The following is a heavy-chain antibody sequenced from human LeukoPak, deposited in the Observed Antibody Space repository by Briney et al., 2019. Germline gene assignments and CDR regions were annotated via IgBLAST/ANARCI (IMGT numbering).Heavy chain of an antibody. J-gene: IGHJ4*02. CDR3: ARLPKKYYYGSGRNLGPAYYFAY. CDR1: GASFSSRYW. V-gene: IGHV4-4*02. CDR2: SVYSRGS. Sequence: SETLSLTCAVSGASFSSRYWWIWVRPSPGKGLEWSGESVYSRGSNYNPSLKSRVTMSLAESTNHFSLKLSSVTAADTAVYYCARLPKKYYYGSGRNLGPAYYFAYWGQGTLVTVPS. D-gene: IGHD3-10*01.